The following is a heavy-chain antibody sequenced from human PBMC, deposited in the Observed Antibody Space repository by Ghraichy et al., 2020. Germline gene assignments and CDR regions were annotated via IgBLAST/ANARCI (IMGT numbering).Heavy chain of an antibody. CDR3: ARDQYYEGVGYYYGMDV. V-gene: IGHV4-59*01. D-gene: IGHD3-3*01. CDR1: GGSISSYY. CDR2: IYYSGST. J-gene: IGHJ6*02. Sequence: SETLSLTCTVSGGSISSYYWSWIRQPPGKGLEWIGYIYYSGSTNYNPSLKSRVTISLDTSKNQFSLKLRSVTAADTAVYYCARDQYYEGVGYYYGMDVWGQGTTVTVSS.